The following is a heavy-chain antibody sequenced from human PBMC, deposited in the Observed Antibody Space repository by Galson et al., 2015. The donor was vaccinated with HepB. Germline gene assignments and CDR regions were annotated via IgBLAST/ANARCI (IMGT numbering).Heavy chain of an antibody. D-gene: IGHD2-2*01. Sequence: LRLSCAASGFTFSNYGMHWVRQAPGKGLEWVAVLWYDGSNRYYVDSVKGRFTISRDNSKNTLYLQMTSLRAEDTAVYYCARGTSVYCTRATCYREGSFDYWGQGTLVTVSS. CDR2: LWYDGSNR. CDR3: ARGTSVYCTRATCYREGSFDY. CDR1: GFTFSNYG. V-gene: IGHV3-33*01. J-gene: IGHJ4*02.